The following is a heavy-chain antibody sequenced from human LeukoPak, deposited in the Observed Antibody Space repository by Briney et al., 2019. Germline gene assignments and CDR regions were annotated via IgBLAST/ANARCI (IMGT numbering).Heavy chain of an antibody. J-gene: IGHJ3*02. D-gene: IGHD3-22*01. V-gene: IGHV3-21*01. CDR1: GFTFSSYS. CDR2: ISSSSSYI. CDR3: AMGSGPFYYDSSGLDAFDI. Sequence: PGGSLRLSCAASGFTFSSYSMNWVRQAPGKGLEWVSSISSSSSYIYYADSVKGRFTISRDNAKNSLYLQMNSLRAEDTAVYYCAMGSGPFYYDSSGLDAFDIWGQGTMVTVSS.